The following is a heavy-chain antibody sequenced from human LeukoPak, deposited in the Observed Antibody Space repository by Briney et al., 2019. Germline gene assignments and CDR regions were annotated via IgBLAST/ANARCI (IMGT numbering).Heavy chain of an antibody. D-gene: IGHD3-22*01. Sequence: SETLSLTCTVSGGSISSYYWSWIRQPAGQGLEWIGRIYTSGSTNYNPSLKSRVTMSVDTSKNQFSLKLSSVTAADTAVYYCARVVTMIVVVTSTYAFDIWGQGTMVTVSS. V-gene: IGHV4-4*07. CDR1: GGSISSYY. CDR3: ARVVTMIVVVTSTYAFDI. J-gene: IGHJ3*02. CDR2: IYTSGST.